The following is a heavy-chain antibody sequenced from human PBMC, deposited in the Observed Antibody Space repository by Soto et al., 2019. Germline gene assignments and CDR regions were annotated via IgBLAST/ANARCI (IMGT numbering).Heavy chain of an antibody. Sequence: GGSLRLSCAASGFTFGSYAMSWVRQAPGKGLEWVSAISGTSATTYYADSVKGRFTISRDNSKNTLYLQVNSLRAEDTAVYYCAKRRENSGPFDYWGQGTLVTVSS. CDR1: GFTFGSYA. CDR2: ISGTSATT. V-gene: IGHV3-23*01. J-gene: IGHJ4*02. D-gene: IGHD6-19*01. CDR3: AKRRENSGPFDY.